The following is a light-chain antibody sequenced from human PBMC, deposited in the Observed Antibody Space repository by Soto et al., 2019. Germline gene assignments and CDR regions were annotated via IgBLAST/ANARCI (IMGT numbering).Light chain of an antibody. CDR1: LGVNSMY. V-gene: IGKV3-20*01. Sequence: EIVLTQSPGILSLSPGAKATLSCRASLGVNSMYFAWYRQKADQPPSLLIYGASSRAAGIPDRFSGSASGTYFTLTSSRLEPEFFAVYYWQQYGHSRKTFGQGTRVEIK. CDR2: GAS. J-gene: IGKJ1*01. CDR3: QQYGHSRKT.